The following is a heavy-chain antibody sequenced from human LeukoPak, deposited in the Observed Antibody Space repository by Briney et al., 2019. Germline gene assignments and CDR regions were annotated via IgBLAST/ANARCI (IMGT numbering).Heavy chain of an antibody. CDR3: ARPRRVGYCSSTSCSLYYYYMDV. CDR2: INPNSGGT. Sequence: ASVTVSCTASGYTFTGYYMHWVRQAPGQGLEWMGWINPNSGGTNYAQKFQGRVTMTRDTSISTAYMELSRLRSDDTAVYYCARPRRVGYCSSTSCSLYYYYMDVWGKGTTVTVSS. D-gene: IGHD2-2*01. J-gene: IGHJ6*03. V-gene: IGHV1-2*02. CDR1: GYTFTGYY.